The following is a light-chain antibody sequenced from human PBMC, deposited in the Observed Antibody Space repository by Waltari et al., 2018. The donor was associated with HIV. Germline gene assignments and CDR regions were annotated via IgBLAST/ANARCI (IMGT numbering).Light chain of an antibody. CDR3: KSSTTRSTPCV. Sequence: QSALTQPASVSGSPGQSITISCTGTNSDIGGHNSVAWYQQHPGKAPKLIIYDVSNRTAGVSDRFSGSKSGNTASLTISGLQAEDEADYYCKSSTTRSTPCVFGSGTKVTVL. CDR2: DVS. V-gene: IGLV2-14*01. J-gene: IGLJ1*01. CDR1: NSDIGGHNS.